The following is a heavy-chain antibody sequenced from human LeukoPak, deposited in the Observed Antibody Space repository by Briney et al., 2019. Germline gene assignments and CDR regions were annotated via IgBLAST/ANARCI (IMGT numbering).Heavy chain of an antibody. J-gene: IGHJ6*02. CDR1: GGTFSSYA. V-gene: IGHV1-69*13. Sequence: GASVKVSCKASGGTFSSYAIGWVRQAPGQGLEWMGGIIPIFGTANYAQKFQGRVTITADESTSTAYMELSSLRSEDTAVYYCALDYGDYVGYYYYYGMDVWGQGTTVTVSS. CDR2: IIPIFGTA. CDR3: ALDYGDYVGYYYYYGMDV. D-gene: IGHD4-17*01.